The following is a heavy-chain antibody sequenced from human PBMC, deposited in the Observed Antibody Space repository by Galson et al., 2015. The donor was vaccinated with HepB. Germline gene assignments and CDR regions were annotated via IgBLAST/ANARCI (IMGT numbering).Heavy chain of an antibody. CDR1: GFTFSSCD. J-gene: IGHJ4*02. CDR3: ARDLCYDILTGRGGGFDY. V-gene: IGHV3-30*02. D-gene: IGHD3-9*01. CDR2: IRYGGGNK. Sequence: SLRLSCAASGFTFSSCDMHWVRQTPGKGLEWVAFIRYGGGNKYYADSVKGRFTIFRDNSNNTLYLQMESLRPEDTAVYYCARDLCYDILTGRGGGFDYWGQGTLVTVSS.